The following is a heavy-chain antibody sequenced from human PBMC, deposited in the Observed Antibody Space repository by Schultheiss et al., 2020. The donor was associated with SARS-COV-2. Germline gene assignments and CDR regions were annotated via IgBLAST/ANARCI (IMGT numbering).Heavy chain of an antibody. CDR1: GGSISSYY. CDR2: VYPSGST. CDR3: ARGGLGRIWTRYYHYGMDV. J-gene: IGHJ6*02. Sequence: SETLSLTCTVSGGSISSYYWTWVRQPAGKGLEWIGRVYPSGSTNYNPSLKSRVTISVDTSKNQFSLQLSSVTAAGTAVYYCARGGLGRIWTRYYHYGMDVWGQGTTVTVSS. D-gene: IGHD2-15*01. V-gene: IGHV4-4*07.